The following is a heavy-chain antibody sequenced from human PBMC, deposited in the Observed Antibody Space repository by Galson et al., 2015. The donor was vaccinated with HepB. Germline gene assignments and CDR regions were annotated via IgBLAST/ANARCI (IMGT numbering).Heavy chain of an antibody. CDR1: GFTFSSYG. CDR2: ISYDGSNK. D-gene: IGHD6-19*01. Sequence: SLRLSCAASGFTFSSYGMHWVRQAPGKGLEWGAVISYDGSNKNYADSVKGRFTISRDNSKKALWLQMNSLRAEDTAVYYCSTDQRAGARYSSGWYSYDFDYWGQGTMVTVSS. V-gene: IGHV3-30*03. CDR3: STDQRAGARYSSGWYSYDFDY. J-gene: IGHJ4*02.